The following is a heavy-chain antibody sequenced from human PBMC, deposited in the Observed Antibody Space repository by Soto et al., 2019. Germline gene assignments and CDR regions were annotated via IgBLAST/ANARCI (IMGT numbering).Heavy chain of an antibody. CDR2: ISRDGSSK. CDR3: ARSRNCAVPDSINF. V-gene: IGHV3-30-3*01. CDR1: GFTYSHYA. J-gene: IGHJ4*02. Sequence: GGSLRLSCAASGFTYSHYAMHRVRQAPGEGVEGVAVISRDGSSKYYGDSVKGRFTVYRDKSNNTLYLCMASLSLYDTAVFYGARSRNCAVPDSINFWGQGTLVTVSS. D-gene: IGHD3-10*01.